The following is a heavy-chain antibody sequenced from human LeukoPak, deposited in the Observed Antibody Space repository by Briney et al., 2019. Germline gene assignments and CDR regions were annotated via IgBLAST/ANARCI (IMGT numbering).Heavy chain of an antibody. V-gene: IGHV1-2*02. J-gene: IGHJ4*02. CDR2: INPSSGGT. D-gene: IGHD3-22*01. Sequence: GASVKVSCKASGYTFTGYYMHWVRQAPGQGLEWMGWINPSSGGTKYAEKFQGRVTMTRDTSISTAYMELSSLRSEDTAVYYCARPARYYYDSSGYLRYWGQGTLVTVSS. CDR3: ARPARYYYDSSGYLRY. CDR1: GYTFTGYY.